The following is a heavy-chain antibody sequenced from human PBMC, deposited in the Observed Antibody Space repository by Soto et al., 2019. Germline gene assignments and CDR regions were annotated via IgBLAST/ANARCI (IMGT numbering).Heavy chain of an antibody. Sequence: GGSLRLSCAASGFPFSSYGMHWVRQAPGKGLEWVAVISYDGSNKYYADSVKGRFTISRDNSKNTLYLQMNSLRAEDTAVYYCAKDDGYSYGYLDYWGQGTLVTVSS. J-gene: IGHJ4*02. V-gene: IGHV3-30*18. CDR3: AKDDGYSYGYLDY. CDR2: ISYDGSNK. CDR1: GFPFSSYG. D-gene: IGHD5-18*01.